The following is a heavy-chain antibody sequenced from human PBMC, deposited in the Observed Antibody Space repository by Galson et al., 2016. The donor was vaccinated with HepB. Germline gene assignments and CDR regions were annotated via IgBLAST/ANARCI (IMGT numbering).Heavy chain of an antibody. CDR2: ISHEGRKK. J-gene: IGHJ5*02. Sequence: SLRLSCAASGFSFSRYAMHWVRQAPGKGLEWVAVISHEGRKKYYADSVKGRFTISRDNSKNTLFLQMNSQRAEDTAVYFCARDPHASGWAAYYFDAWGQGTLVTVSS. V-gene: IGHV3-30*03. CDR1: GFSFSRYA. D-gene: IGHD6-19*01. CDR3: ARDPHASGWAAYYFDA.